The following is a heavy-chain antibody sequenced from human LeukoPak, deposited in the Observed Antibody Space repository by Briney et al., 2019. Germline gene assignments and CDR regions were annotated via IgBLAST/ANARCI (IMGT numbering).Heavy chain of an antibody. CDR3: ARDKVSGATLLDY. J-gene: IGHJ4*02. Sequence: PGGSLRLSCAASELTFGNYWMSWVRQVPGKGPEWVANIRQDGNEFYYVDSVKGRFTISRDNAKNSLYLQMNSLRVEDTAVYYCARDKVSGATLLDYWGQGTLVTVSS. V-gene: IGHV3-7*01. D-gene: IGHD1-26*01. CDR1: ELTFGNYW. CDR2: IRQDGNEF.